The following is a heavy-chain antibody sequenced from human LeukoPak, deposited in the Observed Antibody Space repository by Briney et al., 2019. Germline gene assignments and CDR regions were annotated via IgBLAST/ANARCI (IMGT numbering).Heavy chain of an antibody. J-gene: IGHJ5*02. D-gene: IGHD3-10*01. Sequence: ASVKVSCKASVCTFCIYAIGYLRPSLRQALGWVVRILPIFCSANYAQYFQARITITTDESTITAYTELSSLRSEDTAVYYCARGDRGVHWFDPWGQGTLVTVSS. V-gene: IGHV1-69*05. CDR2: ILPIFCSA. CDR1: VCTFCIYA. CDR3: ARGDRGVHWFDP.